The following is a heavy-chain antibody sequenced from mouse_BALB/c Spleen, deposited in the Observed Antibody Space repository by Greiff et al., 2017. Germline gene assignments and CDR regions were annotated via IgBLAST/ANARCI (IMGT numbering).Heavy chain of an antibody. CDR3: ARREGEYGYGFAY. J-gene: IGHJ3*01. D-gene: IGHD1-2*01. Sequence: VQLQQSGAELVKPGASVKLSCTASGFNIKDTYMHWVKQRPEQGLEWIGRIDPANGNTKYDPKFQGKATITADTSSNTAYLQLSSLTSEDTAVYFRARREGEYGYGFAYRGQGTLVTVSA. CDR1: GFNIKDTY. V-gene: IGHV14-3*02. CDR2: IDPANGNT.